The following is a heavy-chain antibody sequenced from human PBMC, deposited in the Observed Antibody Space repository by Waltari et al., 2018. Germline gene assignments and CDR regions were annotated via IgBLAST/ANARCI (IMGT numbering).Heavy chain of an antibody. Sequence: EVRLAESGGGLVKPGGSPRLSCTASGFDFRAYDLNLLRQAPGSGLEWVSSIGGNNSNIFYADSVKGRFTVSRDNAKNSLYLQMDNLRAEDSGLYFCTRDLYGSGGDWFDPWGQGTLDTVSS. CDR1: GFDFRAYD. CDR3: TRDLYGSGGDWFDP. CDR2: IGGNNSNI. D-gene: IGHD3-10*01. V-gene: IGHV3-21*03. J-gene: IGHJ5*02.